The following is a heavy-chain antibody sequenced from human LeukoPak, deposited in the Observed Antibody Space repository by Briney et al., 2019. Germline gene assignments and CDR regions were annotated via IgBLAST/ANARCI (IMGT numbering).Heavy chain of an antibody. CDR1: GGSFSGYY. J-gene: IGHJ4*02. CDR2: INHSGST. CDR3: ARPTWIQRSGGSRYFDY. V-gene: IGHV4-34*01. Sequence: PSETLSLTCAVYGGSFSGYYWSWIRQPPGKGLEWIGEINHSGSTNYNPSLKSRVTISVDTSKNQFSLKLSPVTAADTAVYYCARPTWIQRSGGSRYFDYWGQGTLVTVSS. D-gene: IGHD5-18*01.